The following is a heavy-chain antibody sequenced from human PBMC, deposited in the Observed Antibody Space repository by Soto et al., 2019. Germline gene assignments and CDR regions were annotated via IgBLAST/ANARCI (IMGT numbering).Heavy chain of an antibody. Sequence: PSETLSLTCAVYGKSLSGYYWSWIRQPPGKALEWIGEINHSGNTNYNPSPKSRVTISVDTSKNQLFLNLSSVTAADTAMYYCARHHVRGRTIAGAAEFWGQGTLVTVS. CDR3: ARHHVRGRTIAGAAEF. J-gene: IGHJ4*02. D-gene: IGHD1-26*01. V-gene: IGHV4-34*01. CDR2: INHSGNT. CDR1: GKSLSGYY.